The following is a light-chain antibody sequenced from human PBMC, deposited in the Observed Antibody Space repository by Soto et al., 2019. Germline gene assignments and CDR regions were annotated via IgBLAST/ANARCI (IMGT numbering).Light chain of an antibody. V-gene: IGKV3-15*01. CDR2: GAS. J-gene: IGKJ3*01. CDR1: QSVSGN. CDR3: QQYDHWPFT. Sequence: EIVMTQSPATLSVSPGERATLSCRASQSVSGNLAWYQQKPGQAPRLLIYGASTRATGLPARFSGSGSETEFTLTISSLQSEDFALYYCQQYDHWPFTFGPGTKVDIK.